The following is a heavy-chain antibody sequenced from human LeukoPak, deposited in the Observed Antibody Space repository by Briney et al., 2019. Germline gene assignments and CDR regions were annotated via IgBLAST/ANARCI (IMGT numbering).Heavy chain of an antibody. Sequence: GGSLRLSCAASGFTFSGYEMDWVRQAPEKGLEWVSCISNSGSTIYYTDSVKGRFTISRDNAKNSLYLQMNSLRAEDTAVYYCARATRGVGSNFDYWGQGTLVTVSS. J-gene: IGHJ4*02. CDR1: GFTFSGYE. D-gene: IGHD1-26*01. CDR3: ARATRGVGSNFDY. V-gene: IGHV3-48*03. CDR2: ISNSGSTI.